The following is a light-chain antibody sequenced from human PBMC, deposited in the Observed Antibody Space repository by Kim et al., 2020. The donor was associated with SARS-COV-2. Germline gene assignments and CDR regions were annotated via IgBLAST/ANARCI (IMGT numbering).Light chain of an antibody. CDR1: NIGSKS. CDR3: QVWDSSSDHWV. CDR2: YDS. V-gene: IGLV3-21*04. Sequence: APGKTARITCGENNIGSKSVHWYQKKPGQAPVLVIYYDSDRPSGIPERFSGSNSGNTATLTISRVEAGDEADYYCQVWDSSSDHWVFGGGTQLTVL. J-gene: IGLJ3*02.